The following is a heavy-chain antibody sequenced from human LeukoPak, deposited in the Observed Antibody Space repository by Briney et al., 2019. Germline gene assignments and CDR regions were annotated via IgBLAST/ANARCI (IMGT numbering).Heavy chain of an antibody. D-gene: IGHD2-15*01. CDR1: GFTFNIYS. J-gene: IGHJ4*02. CDR2: IGHAGRII. Sequence: GGSLRLSCAASGFTFNIYSMNWVRQAPGRGLEWVSYIGHAGRIIYYADSVKGRFTISRDNAKNSLSLQMDSLRDEDTAVYYCARDRGYCSGDNCYRFFDSWGQGTLVTVSS. V-gene: IGHV3-48*02. CDR3: ARDRGYCSGDNCYRFFDS.